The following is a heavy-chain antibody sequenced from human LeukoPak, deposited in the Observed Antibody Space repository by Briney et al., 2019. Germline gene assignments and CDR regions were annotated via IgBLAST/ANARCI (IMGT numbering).Heavy chain of an antibody. J-gene: IGHJ4*02. Sequence: GGSLRLSCAASGFIFSTCAMSWVRQAPGKGLEWVSTISGGGRSTDYADSVKGLFTISRDNSKNTLYLQMNSLRAEDTAVYYCARERYFDYWGQGTLVTVSS. CDR3: ARERYFDY. V-gene: IGHV3-23*01. CDR2: ISGGGRST. CDR1: GFIFSTCA.